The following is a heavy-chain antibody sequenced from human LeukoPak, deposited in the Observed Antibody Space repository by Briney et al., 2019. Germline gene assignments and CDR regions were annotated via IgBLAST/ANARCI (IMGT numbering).Heavy chain of an antibody. Sequence: GGSLRLSCAASEFTFSSYSMNWVRQAPGKGLEWVSSISSSSSYIYYADSVKGRFTISRDNAKNSLYLQMNSLRAEDTAVYYCASDPARTSGWFGHDAFDIWGQGTMITVSS. CDR3: ASDPARTSGWFGHDAFDI. D-gene: IGHD6-19*01. CDR2: ISSSSSYI. V-gene: IGHV3-21*01. CDR1: EFTFSSYS. J-gene: IGHJ3*02.